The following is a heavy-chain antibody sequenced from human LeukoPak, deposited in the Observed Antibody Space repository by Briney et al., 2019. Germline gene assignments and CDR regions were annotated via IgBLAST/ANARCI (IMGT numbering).Heavy chain of an antibody. CDR2: ISYGGSNK. CDR1: GFTFSSHG. D-gene: IGHD6-19*01. Sequence: GGSLRLSCAASGFTFSSHGMHWVRQAPGKGLEWVAVISYGGSNKYYADSVKGRFTISRDNAKNSLYLQMNSLRAEDTAVYYCASLAVAGTPLFDYWGQGTLVTVSS. V-gene: IGHV3-30*03. J-gene: IGHJ4*02. CDR3: ASLAVAGTPLFDY.